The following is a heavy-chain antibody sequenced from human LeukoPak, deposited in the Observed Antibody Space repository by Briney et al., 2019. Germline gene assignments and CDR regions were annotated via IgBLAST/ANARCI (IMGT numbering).Heavy chain of an antibody. D-gene: IGHD3-10*01. CDR3: ARHVRAMVRGVISPFDP. J-gene: IGHJ5*02. Sequence: SETLSLACSVSGGSISSYYWNFIRQPPGKGLEWIGNIYYSGSTNYNPSLKSRVTISIDTSKNQFSLKLSSVTAADTAVYYCARHVRAMVRGVISPFDPWGQGTLVTVSS. CDR1: GGSISSYY. CDR2: IYYSGST. V-gene: IGHV4-59*01.